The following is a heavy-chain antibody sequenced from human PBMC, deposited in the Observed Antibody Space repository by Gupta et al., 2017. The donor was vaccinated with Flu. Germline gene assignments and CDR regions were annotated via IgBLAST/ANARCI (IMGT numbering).Heavy chain of an antibody. V-gene: IGHV3-11*01. J-gene: IGHJ6*03. Sequence: TFSDYYMSWIRQAPGKGLQWVSYISSSRSTSYYADSVKGRFTISRDDAKQSLYLEMKSLRAEDTAVYYCARVFRGYSYVDAWGKGTTVTVSS. CDR3: ARVFRGYSYVDA. CDR1: TFSDYY. CDR2: ISSSRSTS.